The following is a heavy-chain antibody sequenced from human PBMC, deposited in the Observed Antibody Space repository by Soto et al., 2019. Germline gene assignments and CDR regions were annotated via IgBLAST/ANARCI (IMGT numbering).Heavy chain of an antibody. V-gene: IGHV1-3*01. CDR2: IYGDNTYT. CDR1: GYIFSDYV. D-gene: IGHD5-18*01. J-gene: IGHJ4*02. CDR3: SRDSAILPVTYFDY. Sequence: QVQLVQSGAEMKQPGASVKVSCKTSGYIFSDYVIHWVRQAPGQRPEWMGYIYGDNTYTKYSEKFQGRVTITSDTSSTAGYTETNSLTSEDTSEYYCSRDSAILPVTYFDYRGLGTLVTVFS.